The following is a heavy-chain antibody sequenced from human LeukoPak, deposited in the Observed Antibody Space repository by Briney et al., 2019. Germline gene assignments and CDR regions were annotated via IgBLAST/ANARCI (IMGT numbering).Heavy chain of an antibody. J-gene: IGHJ4*02. V-gene: IGHV3-30*18. CDR3: AKDLLVVPAAIPDY. CDR2: ISYDGSNK. D-gene: IGHD2-2*01. Sequence: GGSLRLSCAASGFTFSSYGMHWVRQAPGKGLEWVAVISYDGSNKYYADSVKGRFTISRDNSKNTLYLQMNSLRAEDTAVYYCAKDLLVVPAAIPDYWGQGTLVTVSS. CDR1: GFTFSSYG.